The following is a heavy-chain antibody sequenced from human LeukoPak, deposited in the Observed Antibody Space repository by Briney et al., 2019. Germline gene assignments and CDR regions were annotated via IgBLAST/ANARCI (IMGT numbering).Heavy chain of an antibody. V-gene: IGHV4-34*01. CDR1: GGSFSVYY. D-gene: IGHD5-12*01. Sequence: SETLSLTCAVYGGSFSVYYWTWIRQPPEKGLEWIGEINHRGSTNHNPSLKSRVTISVDTSKNQFSLKLSSVTAADTAVYYCAREGVATMWAFDYWGQGTLVTVSS. CDR3: AREGVATMWAFDY. CDR2: INHRGST. J-gene: IGHJ4*02.